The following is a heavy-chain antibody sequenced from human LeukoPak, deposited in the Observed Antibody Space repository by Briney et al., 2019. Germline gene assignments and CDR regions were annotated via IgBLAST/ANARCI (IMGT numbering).Heavy chain of an antibody. D-gene: IGHD3-10*01. CDR3: AKAAGYYGSGSYRDY. J-gene: IGHJ4*02. Sequence: GGSLRLSCAASGFTFSSYGMHWVRQAPGKGLEWVAVIWYDGSNKHYADSVKGRFTISRDNSKNTLYLQMNSLRAEDTAVYYCAKAAGYYGSGSYRDYWGQGTLVTVSS. CDR2: IWYDGSNK. CDR1: GFTFSSYG. V-gene: IGHV3-33*06.